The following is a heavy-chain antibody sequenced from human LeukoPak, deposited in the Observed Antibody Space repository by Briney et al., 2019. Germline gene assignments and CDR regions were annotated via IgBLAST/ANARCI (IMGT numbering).Heavy chain of an antibody. CDR2: ILSSGTTT. J-gene: IGHJ4*02. CDR1: GFTFSSYE. CDR3: ARDPPDY. Sequence: PGGSLRLSCAASGFTFSSYEMNWVRQAPGKGLEWVSYILSSGTTTYYADSVKGRFTISRDNAKKSLYLQMNSLRAEDTGVYYCARDPPDYWGQGILVTVSS. V-gene: IGHV3-48*03.